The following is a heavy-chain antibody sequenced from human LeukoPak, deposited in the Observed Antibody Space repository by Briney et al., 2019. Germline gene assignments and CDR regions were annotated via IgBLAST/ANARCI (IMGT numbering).Heavy chain of an antibody. Sequence: GASVRLSCAASGYTFTSYGISWVRQAPGQGLEWVGWISAYNGNTNYAQKLKGRVTMTTDTSTSTAYMELRSLRSDDTVVYYCARGEVGDTAMVTLDYWGQGTLVTVSS. D-gene: IGHD5-18*01. CDR2: ISAYNGNT. CDR3: ARGEVGDTAMVTLDY. J-gene: IGHJ4*02. V-gene: IGHV1-18*04. CDR1: GYTFTSYG.